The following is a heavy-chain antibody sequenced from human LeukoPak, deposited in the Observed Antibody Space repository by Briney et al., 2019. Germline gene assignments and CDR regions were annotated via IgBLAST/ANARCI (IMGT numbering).Heavy chain of an antibody. J-gene: IGHJ4*02. CDR3: ARSNWNDVGDY. V-gene: IGHV4-30-4*08. CDR2: IYHSGST. CDR1: GGSISSGDYY. Sequence: SQTLSHTCTVSGGSISSGDYYWSWIRQAPGKGLEWIGYIYHSGSTYYNPSLKSRVTISVDTSKNQFSLKLSSVTAADTAVYYCARSNWNDVGDYWGQGTLVTVSS. D-gene: IGHD1-1*01.